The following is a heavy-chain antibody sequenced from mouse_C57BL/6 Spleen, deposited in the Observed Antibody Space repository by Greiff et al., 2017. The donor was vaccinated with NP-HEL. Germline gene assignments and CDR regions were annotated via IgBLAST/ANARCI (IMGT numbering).Heavy chain of an antibody. CDR3: ASQTAQATAWFAY. J-gene: IGHJ3*01. D-gene: IGHD3-2*02. V-gene: IGHV1-19*01. CDR1: GYTFTDYY. Sequence: EVQLQESGPVLVKPGASVKLSCKASGYTFTDYYMNWVKQSHGKSLEWIGVLNPYNGGTSYNQKFKGKATLTVDKSSSTAYMELNSLTSEDSAVYYCASQTAQATAWFAYWGQGTLVTVSA. CDR2: LNPYNGGT.